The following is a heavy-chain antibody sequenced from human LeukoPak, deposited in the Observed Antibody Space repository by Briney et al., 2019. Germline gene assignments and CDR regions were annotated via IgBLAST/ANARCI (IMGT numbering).Heavy chain of an antibody. V-gene: IGHV1-69*06. CDR2: IIPIFGTA. J-gene: IGHJ6*02. CDR3: ATAHRGYGSGSYYNPHYYYGMDV. D-gene: IGHD3-10*01. Sequence: ASVKVSCKASGGTFSSYAISWVRQAPGQGLEWMGGIIPIFGTAIYAQKFQGRVTMTEDTSTDTAYMELSSLRSEDTAVYYCATAHRGYGSGSYYNPHYYYGMDVWGQGTTVTVSS. CDR1: GGTFSSYA.